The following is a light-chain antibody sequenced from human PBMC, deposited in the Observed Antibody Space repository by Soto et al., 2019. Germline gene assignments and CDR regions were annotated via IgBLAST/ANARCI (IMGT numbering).Light chain of an antibody. CDR2: EVT. CDR3: CSYAGSSTWV. CDR1: SNDVGSYNL. Sequence: QSALTQPASVSGSPGQSITISCTGTSNDVGSYNLVSWYQQHPGKAPKLMISEVTKRPSGISARFSGSKSGNTASLTISGLQAEDESDYYCCSYAGSSTWVFGGGTKLTVL. V-gene: IGLV2-23*02. J-gene: IGLJ3*02.